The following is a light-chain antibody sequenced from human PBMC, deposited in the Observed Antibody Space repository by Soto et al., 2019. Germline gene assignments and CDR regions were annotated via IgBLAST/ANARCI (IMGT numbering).Light chain of an antibody. Sequence: DIQMTQSPSAMSASVGDRVTITCRASQSISSYLNWYQQKPGKAPKLLIYAASSLQSGVPSRFSGSGSGTDFTLTISSLQPEDFATYYCQQSYSTTLPFGRGTKVDIX. CDR1: QSISSY. V-gene: IGKV1-39*01. J-gene: IGKJ4*01. CDR3: QQSYSTTLP. CDR2: AAS.